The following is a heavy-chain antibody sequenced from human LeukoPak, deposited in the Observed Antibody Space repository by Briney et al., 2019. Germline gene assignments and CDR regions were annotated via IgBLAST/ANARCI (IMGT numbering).Heavy chain of an antibody. CDR2: IRRKSYGAAT. J-gene: IGHJ4*02. CDR3: TRTPGDAFHPGGYYYDY. V-gene: IGHV3-49*04. CDR1: GFSLGDYA. Sequence: PGRSLRLSRRTAGFSLGDYALNCVRQPPGRGLEWMGFIRRKSYGAATEYAASVKGRFTISRDAPESIAYLQMSSLKTEDTAVYYCTRTPGDAFHPGGYYYDYWGQGTLVTVSS. D-gene: IGHD5-24*01.